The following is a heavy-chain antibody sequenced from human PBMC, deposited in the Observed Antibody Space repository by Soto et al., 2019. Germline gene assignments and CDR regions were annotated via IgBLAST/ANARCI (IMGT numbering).Heavy chain of an antibody. CDR2: IITIFGTP. D-gene: IGHD3-22*01. V-gene: IGHV1-69*13. Sequence: SVKVSCKASGCTFSSYAISWVRQAPGQGLEWMCGIITIFGTPNYAQKFQGRVTITADEATSTGYMEMSSLRSEDTAVYYCARDGIPNYYDSSGPQNWFDPWGQGTLVTVSS. CDR1: GCTFSSYA. J-gene: IGHJ5*02. CDR3: ARDGIPNYYDSSGPQNWFDP.